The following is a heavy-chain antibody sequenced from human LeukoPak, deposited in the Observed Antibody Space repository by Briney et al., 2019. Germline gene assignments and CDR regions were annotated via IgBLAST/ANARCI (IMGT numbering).Heavy chain of an antibody. D-gene: IGHD2-2*02. Sequence: GGSLRLSCAVSGFTFSSYAMSWVRQAPGKGLEWVSAISGSGGSTYYADSVKGRFTISRDNSKNTLYLQMNSLRAEDTAVYYCAKAYCSSTSCYMEVARFDYWGQGTLVTVSS. CDR1: GFTFSSYA. CDR2: ISGSGGST. V-gene: IGHV3-23*01. CDR3: AKAYCSSTSCYMEVARFDY. J-gene: IGHJ4*02.